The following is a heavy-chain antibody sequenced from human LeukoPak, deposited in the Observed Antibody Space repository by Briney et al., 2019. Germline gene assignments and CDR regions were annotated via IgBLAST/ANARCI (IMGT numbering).Heavy chain of an antibody. CDR1: GYTFTSYY. V-gene: IGHV1-46*01. D-gene: IGHD3-3*01. Sequence: ASVKVYCKASGYTFTSYYMHWVRQAPGQGLEWMGIINPSGGSTSYAQKFQGRVTMTRDTSTSTVYMELSSLRSEDTAVYYCARGHYYDFWSGYYSHNWFDPWGQGTLVTVSS. CDR3: ARGHYYDFWSGYYSHNWFDP. J-gene: IGHJ5*02. CDR2: INPSGGST.